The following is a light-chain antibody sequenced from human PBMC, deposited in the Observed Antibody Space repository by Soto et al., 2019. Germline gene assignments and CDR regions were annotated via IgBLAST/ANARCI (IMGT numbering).Light chain of an antibody. J-gene: IGKJ1*01. CDR2: LGS. V-gene: IGKV2-28*01. CDR3: MQALQTWT. Sequence: DIVVTQSPLSLPVTPGEPASISCRSSQSLLHSNGYSYLDWYLQKPGQSPQLLIYLGSNRASGVPDRFSGSGSGTDFTLKISRVEAEDVGVYYCMQALQTWTFGQGTKVDIK. CDR1: QSLLHSNGYSY.